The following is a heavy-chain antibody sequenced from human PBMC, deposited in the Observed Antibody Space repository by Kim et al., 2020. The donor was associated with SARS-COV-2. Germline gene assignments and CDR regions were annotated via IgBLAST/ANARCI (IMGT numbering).Heavy chain of an antibody. D-gene: IGHD2-15*01. V-gene: IGHV3-30*03. J-gene: IGHJ6*03. CDR3: AGGYGGSIYYYYYYMDV. Sequence: VKGRFTISRDNSKNTLYMQMNSLRAEYTAVYYCAGGYGGSIYYYYYYMDVWGKGTTVTVSS.